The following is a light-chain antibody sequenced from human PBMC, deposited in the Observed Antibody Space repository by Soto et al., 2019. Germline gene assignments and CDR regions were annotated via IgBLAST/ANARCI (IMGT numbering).Light chain of an antibody. CDR3: SSYTTSNTPLYV. Sequence: QSALTQPASVSGSPGQSITISCTGTSSDVGGHNSVAWYQHNPGKAPKLMIYDVSNRPSGVSNRFSGSQSGNTASLTISGLQAEDEANYYCSSYTTSNTPLYVFGTGTKLTVL. CDR1: SSDVGGHNS. J-gene: IGLJ1*01. CDR2: DVS. V-gene: IGLV2-14*01.